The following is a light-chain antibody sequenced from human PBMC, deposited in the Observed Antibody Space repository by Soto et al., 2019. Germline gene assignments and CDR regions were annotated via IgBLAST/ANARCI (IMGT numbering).Light chain of an antibody. Sequence: QAVVTQEPPLTVSPGGTVTLTCASSTGAVTRDNYPHWFQQKPGQAPRSLIYYITNRHSWTPARFSGSLLGGKAALTLSGVLPEDEADYYCLLSSRGAYVFGTGTKVTVL. CDR1: TGAVTRDNY. J-gene: IGLJ1*01. CDR2: YIT. CDR3: LLSSRGAYV. V-gene: IGLV7-43*01.